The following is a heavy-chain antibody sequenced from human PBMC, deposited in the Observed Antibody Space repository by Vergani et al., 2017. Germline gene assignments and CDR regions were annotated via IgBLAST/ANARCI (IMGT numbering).Heavy chain of an antibody. Sequence: QVQLVKSGAEVKTPGASVKVSCKASGYTFTGYYMHWVRQAPGQGLEWMGWINPNSGGTNYAQKFQGRVTMTRDTSISTAYMELSRLRSDDTAVYYCARVEKRGSWYVGYYYYYMDGWGKGTTVTVSS. J-gene: IGHJ6*03. CDR2: INPNSGGT. CDR1: GYTFTGYY. CDR3: ARVEKRGSWYVGYYYYYMDG. D-gene: IGHD6-13*01. V-gene: IGHV1-2*02.